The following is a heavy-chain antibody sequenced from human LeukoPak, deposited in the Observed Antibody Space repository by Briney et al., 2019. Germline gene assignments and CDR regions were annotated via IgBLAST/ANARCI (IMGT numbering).Heavy chain of an antibody. CDR1: GFIVSSNY. Sequence: GGSLRLSCAASGFIVSSNYMSWVRQAPGRGLEWVSVIYSGDSTYYADSVKGRFTISRHNSKNTLYLQMNSLRAEDTAVYYCARVIDGYTLGYFDYWGQGTLVTVSS. D-gene: IGHD5-24*01. CDR2: IYSGDST. J-gene: IGHJ4*02. CDR3: ARVIDGYTLGYFDY. V-gene: IGHV3-53*04.